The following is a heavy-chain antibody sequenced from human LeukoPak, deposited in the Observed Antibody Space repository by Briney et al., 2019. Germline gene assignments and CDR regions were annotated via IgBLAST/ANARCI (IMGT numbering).Heavy chain of an antibody. CDR1: GFTFSTYA. CDR2: VSGSGGDT. V-gene: IGHV3-23*01. D-gene: IGHD3-22*01. Sequence: TGGSLRLSCAASGFTFSTYAMTWVRQAPGKGLECVSRVSGSGGDTYYADSVKGRFTISRDNSRNTLYLQMNSLRAEDTAVYYCAKDATNRYVGSGHYTWFDPWGQGTLVTVSS. CDR3: AKDATNRYVGSGHYTWFDP. J-gene: IGHJ5*02.